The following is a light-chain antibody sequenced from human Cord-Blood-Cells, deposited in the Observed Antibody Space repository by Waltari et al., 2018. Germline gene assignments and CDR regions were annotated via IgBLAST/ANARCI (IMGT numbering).Light chain of an antibody. CDR3: QQYAT. V-gene: IGKV3-20*01. Sequence: ELVLTQSPGTLSLSPGERATLSCRASQRVSSSYLAWYQQKPGQAPRLLIYGASSRATGIPDRFSGSGSGTDFTLTISRLEAEDFAVYYCQQYATFGPGTKVDIK. J-gene: IGKJ3*01. CDR1: QRVSSSY. CDR2: GAS.